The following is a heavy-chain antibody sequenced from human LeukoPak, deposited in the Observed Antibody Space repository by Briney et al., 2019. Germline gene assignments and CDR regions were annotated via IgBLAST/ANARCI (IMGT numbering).Heavy chain of an antibody. CDR1: GFTFSSYA. CDR2: ISYDGSNK. J-gene: IGHJ6*02. V-gene: IGHV3-30*04. CDR3: ARSPFVRDIMATTPTYYYYYGMDV. Sequence: PGRPLRLSCAASGFTFSSYAMHWVRQAPGKGLEWVAVISYDGSNKYYADSVKGRFTISRDNSKNTLYLQMNSLRAEDTAVYYCARSPFVRDIMATTPTYYYYYGMDVWGQGTTVTVSS. D-gene: IGHD5-12*01.